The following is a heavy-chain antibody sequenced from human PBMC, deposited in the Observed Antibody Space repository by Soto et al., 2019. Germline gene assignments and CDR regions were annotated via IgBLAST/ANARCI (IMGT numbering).Heavy chain of an antibody. CDR2: IYYSGST. V-gene: IGHV4-31*03. D-gene: IGHD1-20*01. Sequence: PSETLSLTCTVSGGSISSGGYYWNWIRQHPGKGLEWIGYIYYSGSTYYNPSLKSRVTISVDTSKNQFSLKLSSVTAADTAVYYCAYNWNDPKGYWGQGTLVTVSS. J-gene: IGHJ4*02. CDR1: GGSISSGGYY. CDR3: AYNWNDPKGY.